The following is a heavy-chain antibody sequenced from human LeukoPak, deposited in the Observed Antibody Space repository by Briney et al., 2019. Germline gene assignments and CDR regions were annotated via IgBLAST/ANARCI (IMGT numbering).Heavy chain of an antibody. CDR2: IKQDGSEK. CDR1: GFTFSSYW. CDR3: ARDTGYSSGWYVPSYYMDV. Sequence: GGSLRLSCAASGFTFSSYWMSWVRQAPGKGLEWVANIKQDGSEKYYVDSVKGRFTISRDNAKNSLYLQMNSLRAEDTAVCYCARDTGYSSGWYVPSYYMDVWGKGTTVTVSS. V-gene: IGHV3-7*01. D-gene: IGHD6-19*01. J-gene: IGHJ6*03.